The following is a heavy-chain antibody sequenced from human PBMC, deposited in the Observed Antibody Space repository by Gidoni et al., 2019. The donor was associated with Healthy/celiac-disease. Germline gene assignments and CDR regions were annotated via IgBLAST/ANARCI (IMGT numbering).Heavy chain of an antibody. CDR1: GGSISRGGYY. D-gene: IGHD2-15*01. CDR3: ASGGVVALPGSFDI. V-gene: IGHV4-31*03. Sequence: QVQLQESGPGLVKPSQTLSLTCTVSGGSISRGGYYWSWIRQHPGKGLEWIGYIYYSGSTYYNPSLKSRVTISVDTSKNQFSLKLSSVTAADTAVYYCASGGVVALPGSFDIWGQGTMVTVSS. CDR2: IYYSGST. J-gene: IGHJ3*02.